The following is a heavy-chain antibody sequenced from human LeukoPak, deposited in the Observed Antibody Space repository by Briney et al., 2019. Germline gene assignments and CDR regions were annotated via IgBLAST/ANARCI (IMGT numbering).Heavy chain of an antibody. CDR1: GGPISSGGYY. V-gene: IGHV4-31*03. Sequence: SETLSLTCTVSGGPISSGGYYWSWIRQHPGKCLEWIGYIYYSGSTYYNPSLKSRVTISVDTSKNQFSLKLSSVTAADTAVYYCAREDGGAVKYWGQGTLVTVSS. CDR3: AREDGGAVKY. CDR2: IYYSGST. J-gene: IGHJ4*02. D-gene: IGHD3-16*01.